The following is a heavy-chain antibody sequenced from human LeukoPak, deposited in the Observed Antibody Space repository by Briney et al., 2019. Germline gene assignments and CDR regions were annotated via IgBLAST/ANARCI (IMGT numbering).Heavy chain of an antibody. J-gene: IGHJ4*02. CDR1: GGSISSSNW. CDR2: IYHSGST. D-gene: IGHD6-13*01. CDR3: VSSSSSGKGGY. V-gene: IGHV4-4*02. Sequence: PSETLSLTCAVSGGSISSSNWWGWVRQPPGKGREWIGEIYHSGSTNYNPSLKSRDTITVDKSKNQFSLKLSSVTAADTAVYYCVSSSSSGKGGYWGQGTLVSVSS.